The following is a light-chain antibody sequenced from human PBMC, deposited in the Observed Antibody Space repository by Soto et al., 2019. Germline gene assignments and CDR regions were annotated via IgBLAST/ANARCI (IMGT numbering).Light chain of an antibody. J-gene: IGKJ3*01. V-gene: IGKV3-20*01. CDR2: GAS. CDR3: QHYCTSPIT. Sequence: EIVLTQSPGTLSLSPGERATLSCRASQSVISTYLAWYQQKPGQAPRLLIFGASSRATGIPDRFSGSGSGTAFTITITTLETEEFAVYYSQHYCTSPITFGPGTKVEIK. CDR1: QSVISTY.